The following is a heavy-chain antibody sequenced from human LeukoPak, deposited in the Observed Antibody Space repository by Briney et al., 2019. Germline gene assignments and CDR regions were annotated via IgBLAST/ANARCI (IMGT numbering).Heavy chain of an antibody. V-gene: IGHV4-34*01. Sequence: QPSETLSLTCSVYGGSFRGYYWSWIRQSPEKGLEWIGQIYPTGSTNYNPSLASRVTISLDISKSQFSLKLTSVTAADTAVYYCARDDFGVALGGVWSIGTTVTVSS. CDR3: ARDDFGVALGGV. J-gene: IGHJ6*04. D-gene: IGHD3-3*01. CDR2: IYPTGST. CDR1: GGSFRGYY.